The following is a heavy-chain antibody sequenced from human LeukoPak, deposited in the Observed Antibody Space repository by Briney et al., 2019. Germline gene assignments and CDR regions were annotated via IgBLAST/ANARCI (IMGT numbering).Heavy chain of an antibody. CDR1: GYLINSGYC. CDR2: IYRTGNT. D-gene: IGHD5-12*01. CDR3: ASRATVANIYFDS. V-gene: IGHV4-38-2*02. J-gene: IGHJ4*02. Sequence: SETLSLTCSVSGYLINSGYCWGWFRESPGKGLEWIGSIYRTGNTYDKRSLKRRVSISVDSSKNQSSLKLRSVTAADTAVYCCASRATVANIYFDSWGQGNLVTVSS.